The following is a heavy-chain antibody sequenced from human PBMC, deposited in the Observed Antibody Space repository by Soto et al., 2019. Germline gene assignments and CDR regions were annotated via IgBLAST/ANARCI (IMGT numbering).Heavy chain of an antibody. CDR2: ISSSSSYI. J-gene: IGHJ6*02. D-gene: IGHD5-12*01. CDR1: GFTFSSYS. CDR3: ARGLQLRLATDYYYYYGMDV. V-gene: IGHV3-21*01. Sequence: NPGGSLRLSCAASGFTFSSYSMNWVRQAPGKGLEWVSSISSSSSYIYYADSVKGRFTISRDNAKNSLYLQMNSLRAEDTAVYYCARGLQLRLATDYYYYYGMDVWGQGTTVTVSS.